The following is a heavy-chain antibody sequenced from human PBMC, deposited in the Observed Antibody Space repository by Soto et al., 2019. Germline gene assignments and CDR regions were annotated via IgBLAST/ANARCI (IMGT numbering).Heavy chain of an antibody. CDR2: IWYDGSNK. J-gene: IGHJ5*02. V-gene: IGHV3-33*01. CDR1: GFTFSSYG. D-gene: IGHD3-3*01. Sequence: PGGSLRLSCAASGFTFSSYGMHWVRQAPGKGLEWVAVIWYDGSNKYYADSVKGRFTISRDNSKNTLYLQMNSLRAEDTAVYYCARDAHLYRYYDFWSGYNNWFDPWGQGTLVTVSS. CDR3: ARDAHLYRYYDFWSGYNNWFDP.